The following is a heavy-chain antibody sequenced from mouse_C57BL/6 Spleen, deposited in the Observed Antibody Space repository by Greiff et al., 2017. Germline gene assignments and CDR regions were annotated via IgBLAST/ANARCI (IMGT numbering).Heavy chain of an antibody. D-gene: IGHD1-1*01. J-gene: IGHJ4*01. CDR1: GFTFSSYA. CDR2: ISDGGSYT. CDR3: ARRGTVVANAMDY. Sequence: EVHLVESGGGLVKPGGSLKLSCAASGFTFSSYAMSWVRQTPEKRLEWVATISDGGSYTYYPDNVKGRFTISRDNAKNNLYLQMSHLKSEDTAMYYCARRGTVVANAMDYWGQGTSVTVSS. V-gene: IGHV5-4*01.